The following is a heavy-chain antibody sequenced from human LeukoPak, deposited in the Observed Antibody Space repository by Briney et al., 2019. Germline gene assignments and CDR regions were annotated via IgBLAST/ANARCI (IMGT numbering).Heavy chain of an antibody. CDR2: ISGSGGST. J-gene: IGHJ4*02. Sequence: GGSLRLSCAASGFTFSSYAMSWVRQAPGKGLEWASVISGSGGSTYYADSAKGRFTISRDNSKNTLYLQKNSLRAEDTAVYYCAKDRGPYSSGWYLGYWGQGTLVTVSS. V-gene: IGHV3-23*01. D-gene: IGHD6-19*01. CDR3: AKDRGPYSSGWYLGY. CDR1: GFTFSSYA.